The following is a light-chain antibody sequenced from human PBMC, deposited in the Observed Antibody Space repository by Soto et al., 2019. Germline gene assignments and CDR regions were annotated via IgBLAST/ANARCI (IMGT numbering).Light chain of an antibody. CDR3: QQANRVPLS. Sequence: DIHMTQSPSSVSASVGDRVSITCRASQGISTNLAWYQQKPGKAPKLLIYAASSLQSGVPPRFSGSGSGTDFTLTISSLQPEDFAIYYCQQANRVPLSFGQGTRLEIK. J-gene: IGKJ5*01. CDR1: QGISTN. V-gene: IGKV1-12*01. CDR2: AAS.